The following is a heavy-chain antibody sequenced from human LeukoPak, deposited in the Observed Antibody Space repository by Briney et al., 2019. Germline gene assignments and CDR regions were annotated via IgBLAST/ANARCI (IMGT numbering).Heavy chain of an antibody. J-gene: IGHJ4*02. V-gene: IGHV3-20*04. CDR1: GFTFDDYG. D-gene: IGHD6-6*01. CDR2: INWNGGST. Sequence: PGGSLRLSCAASGFTFDDYGMSWVRQAPGKGLEWVSGINWNGGSTGYADSVKGRFTISRDNAKNSLYLQMNSLRAEDTALYYCAKGGSSSSSLGYFDYWGQGTLVTVSS. CDR3: AKGGSSSSSLGYFDY.